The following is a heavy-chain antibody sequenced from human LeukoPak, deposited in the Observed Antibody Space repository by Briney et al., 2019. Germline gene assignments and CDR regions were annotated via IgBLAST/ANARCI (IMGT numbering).Heavy chain of an antibody. Sequence: GGSLRLSCAASGFTISSHGMHWFRQAPGKGLEWVTFIRSDGSSNYYGDSVKGRFTLSRDNFKNTLSLQMNSLRAEDTAVYYCVRDRDWGFDYWGQGTLVTVSS. CDR1: GFTISSHG. CDR2: IRSDGSSN. D-gene: IGHD3/OR15-3a*01. V-gene: IGHV3-30*02. J-gene: IGHJ4*02. CDR3: VRDRDWGFDY.